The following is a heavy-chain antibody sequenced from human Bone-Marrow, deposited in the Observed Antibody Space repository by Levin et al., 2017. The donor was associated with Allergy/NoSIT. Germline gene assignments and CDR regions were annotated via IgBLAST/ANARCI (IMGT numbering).Heavy chain of an antibody. D-gene: IGHD3-22*01. Sequence: PGGSLRLSCAASGFTFRHYTMNWVRQAPGKGLEWVSCITSSGDGTYYADSVKGRFTISRDNAKNSLYLQLNRLRDEDTAMYYCARGPGRGYYDSSGYSGDRRGLRALVAVSS. CDR2: ITSSGDGT. V-gene: IGHV3-48*02. J-gene: IGHJ5*02. CDR3: ARGPGRGYYDSSGYSGDR. CDR1: GFTFRHYT.